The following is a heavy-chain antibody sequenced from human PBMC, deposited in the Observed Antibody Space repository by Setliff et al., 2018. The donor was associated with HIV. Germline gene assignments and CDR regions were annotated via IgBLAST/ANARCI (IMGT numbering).Heavy chain of an antibody. J-gene: IGHJ4*02. CDR3: ARGHSSKWYADY. CDR2: INPSAGST. D-gene: IGHD6-13*01. CDR1: GYTLVSYY. V-gene: IGHV1-46*01. Sequence: ASVKVSCRASGYTLVSYYMHWVRQAPGQGLEWMGIINPSAGSTTYAQKFQGRVTLTSDTSASTVYMELSSLRSEDMAVYYCARGHSSKWYADYWGQGTLVTVSS.